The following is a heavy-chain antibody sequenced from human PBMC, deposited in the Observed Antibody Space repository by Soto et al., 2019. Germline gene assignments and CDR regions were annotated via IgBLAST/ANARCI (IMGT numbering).Heavy chain of an antibody. CDR2: ISLYSDGT. J-gene: IGHJ5*02. D-gene: IGHD2-2*01. Sequence: QVQLVQSGGEVQRPGASVKVSCNTSGYTFSNYGITWVRQAPGQPLEWLGWISLYSDGTNYAQKFQGRVSMTTDTSTTTAYMELRSLSSDDTAVYYCARVVPGAEAWFGPWGQGTLVTVSS. V-gene: IGHV1-18*01. CDR1: GYTFSNYG. CDR3: ARVVPGAEAWFGP.